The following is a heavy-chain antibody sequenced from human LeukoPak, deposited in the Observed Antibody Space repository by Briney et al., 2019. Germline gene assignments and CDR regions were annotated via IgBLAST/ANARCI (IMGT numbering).Heavy chain of an antibody. Sequence: TSETLSLTCTVSGGSISSYYWSWIRQPPGKGLEWIGYIYYSGSTNYNPSLKSRVTISVDTSKNQFSLKLSSVTAADTAVYYCAGGRLGYCSGGSCTDAFDIWGQGTMVTVPS. CDR3: AGGRLGYCSGGSCTDAFDI. J-gene: IGHJ3*02. D-gene: IGHD2-15*01. V-gene: IGHV4-59*01. CDR1: GGSISSYY. CDR2: IYYSGST.